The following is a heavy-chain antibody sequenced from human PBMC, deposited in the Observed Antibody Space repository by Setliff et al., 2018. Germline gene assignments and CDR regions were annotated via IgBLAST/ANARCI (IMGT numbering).Heavy chain of an antibody. CDR3: TRHEDRNKCTSSSCYRENDAFDV. D-gene: IGHD2-2*01. CDR1: GYIFTNYW. CDR2: IYPGDSDT. V-gene: IGHV5-51*01. J-gene: IGHJ3*01. Sequence: GESLTISCKASGYIFTNYWIGWVRQMPGKGLEWMGVIYPGDSDTRYRPSFQGQVTISADKSINTAYLQWSSLKASDTAIYYCTRHEDRNKCTSSSCYRENDAFDVWGQGAMVTVSS.